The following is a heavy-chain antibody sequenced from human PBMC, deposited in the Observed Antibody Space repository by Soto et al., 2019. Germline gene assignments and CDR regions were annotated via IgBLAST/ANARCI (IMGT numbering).Heavy chain of an antibody. D-gene: IGHD2-21*01. Sequence: SETLSLTGAVYGGSFSGYYWSWIRQPPGKGLEWIGEINHSGSTNYNPSLKSRVTISVDTSKNQFSLKLSSMTAADTPVYYWASYSPLSPKKHYGMAVWGQGTTVTVSS. CDR2: INHSGST. V-gene: IGHV4-34*01. CDR1: GGSFSGYY. J-gene: IGHJ6*02. CDR3: ASYSPLSPKKHYGMAV.